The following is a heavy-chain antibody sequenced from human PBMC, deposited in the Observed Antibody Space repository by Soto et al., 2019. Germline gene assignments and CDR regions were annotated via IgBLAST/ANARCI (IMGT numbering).Heavy chain of an antibody. Sequence: PGESLKISCAASGFTFSAYNMHWVRQAPGKGLEWVTFISYDGNNIYYADSVKGRFTISRDNSKNTLYLQMNGLRSEDTAVYYCARDRGSSGPLDYWGQGTLVTVSS. CDR2: ISYDGNNI. J-gene: IGHJ4*02. D-gene: IGHD6-19*01. CDR3: ARDRGSSGPLDY. V-gene: IGHV3-30*03. CDR1: GFTFSAYN.